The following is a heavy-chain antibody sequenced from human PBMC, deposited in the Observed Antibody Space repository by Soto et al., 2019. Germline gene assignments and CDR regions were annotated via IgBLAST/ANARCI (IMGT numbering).Heavy chain of an antibody. CDR1: GYTFTSYG. D-gene: IGHD3-22*01. Sequence: ASVKVSCKASGYTFTSYGISWVRQAPGQGLEWMGWISAYNGNTNYAQKLQGRVTMTTDTSTSTAYMELRSLRSDDTAVYYCARDQMVSAYYYDSSGYYYDFDYWGQGTLVTVSS. V-gene: IGHV1-18*01. J-gene: IGHJ4*02. CDR2: ISAYNGNT. CDR3: ARDQMVSAYYYDSSGYYYDFDY.